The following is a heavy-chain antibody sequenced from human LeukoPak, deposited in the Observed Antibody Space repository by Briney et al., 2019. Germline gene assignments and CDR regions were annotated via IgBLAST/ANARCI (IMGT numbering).Heavy chain of an antibody. D-gene: IGHD5-12*01. CDR3: ARSSDYAGGNFDY. J-gene: IGHJ4*02. Sequence: GASVKVSCKASGYTFTSYDINWVRQATGQGLEWMGWINPNSGNTGYAQKFQGRVTMTRNTSISTAYMELSSLRSEDTAVYYCARSSDYAGGNFDYWGQGTLVTVSS. V-gene: IGHV1-8*01. CDR2: INPNSGNT. CDR1: GYTFTSYD.